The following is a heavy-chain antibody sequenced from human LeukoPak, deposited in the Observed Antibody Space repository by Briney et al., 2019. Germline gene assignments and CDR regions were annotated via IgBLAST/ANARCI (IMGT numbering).Heavy chain of an antibody. CDR3: VRGGYRGFDYEY. CDR2: TSPDSNYI. D-gene: IGHD5-12*01. V-gene: IGHV3-21*01. CDR1: GFTFSTYS. J-gene: IGHJ4*02. Sequence: GGSLRLSCAASGFTFSTYSMNWLRLAPGKGLEWVSSTSPDSNYIYYVDSVKGRFTISRDNAKNSLYLQMNSLRAEDTAVYYCVRGGYRGFDYEYWGQGTLVTVSS.